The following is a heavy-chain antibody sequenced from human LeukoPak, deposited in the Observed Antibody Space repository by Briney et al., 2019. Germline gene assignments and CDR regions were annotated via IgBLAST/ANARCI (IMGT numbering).Heavy chain of an antibody. D-gene: IGHD5-12*01. Sequence: PSQTLSLTCTVSGGSISSGGYYWNWIRQPPGKGLEWIGYIYYTGSTNYNPSLRSRVTISVDTSKNQVSLMLSSVTAADTAVYYCSRGRAAAFDVWGQGTMVTVSS. V-gene: IGHV4-61*08. CDR1: GGSISSGGYY. CDR3: SRGRAAAFDV. J-gene: IGHJ3*01. CDR2: IYYTGST.